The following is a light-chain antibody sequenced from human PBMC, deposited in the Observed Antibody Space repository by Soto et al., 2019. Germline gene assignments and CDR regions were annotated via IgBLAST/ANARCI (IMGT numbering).Light chain of an antibody. J-gene: IGKJ1*01. CDR2: GAS. CDR3: QQYNNWPRT. V-gene: IGKV3-15*01. Sequence: IVMTQSPDSLSVSPVERVTLSCMASQSVYSNLAWYRHKPGQAPRLLISGASTGATGVPVRFRGSGSGTEFTLTINTLQSEDSAVYYCQQYNNWPRTFGQGTKVDIK. CDR1: QSVYSN.